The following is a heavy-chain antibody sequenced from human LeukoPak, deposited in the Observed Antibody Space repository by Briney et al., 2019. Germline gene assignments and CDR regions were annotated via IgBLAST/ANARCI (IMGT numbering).Heavy chain of an antibody. CDR2: ISGTGDST. D-gene: IGHD5/OR15-5a*01. CDR1: GFTLRRYA. CDR3: ARDLYLDAFDI. J-gene: IGHJ3*02. V-gene: IGHV3-23*01. Sequence: PGGSLRLSCALSGFTLRRYAISWVRQAPGKGLEWVSAISGTGDSTYYADSVRGRFTISRHNSKNTLYLQMNSLRAEDTAVYYCARDLYLDAFDIWGQGTMVTVSS.